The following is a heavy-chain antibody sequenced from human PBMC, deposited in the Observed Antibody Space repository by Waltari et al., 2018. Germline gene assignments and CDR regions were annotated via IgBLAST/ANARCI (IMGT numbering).Heavy chain of an antibody. D-gene: IGHD3-22*01. V-gene: IGHV4-39*01. Sequence: QLQLQESGPGLVKPSETLSLTCTVSGGSISSSSYYCGWIRQPPGKGLEWIGSIYYSGSTYYNPSLKSRVTISVDTSKNQFSLKLSSVTTADTAVYYCASPSGYYFDYWGQGTLVTVSS. CDR3: ASPSGYYFDY. CDR1: GGSISSSSYY. J-gene: IGHJ4*02. CDR2: IYYSGST.